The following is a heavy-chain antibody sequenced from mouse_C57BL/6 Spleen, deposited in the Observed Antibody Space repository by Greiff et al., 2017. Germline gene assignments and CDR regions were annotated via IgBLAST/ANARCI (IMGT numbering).Heavy chain of an antibody. Sequence: VQLQQSGPVLVKPGASVKMSCKASGYTFTDYYMNWVKQSHGKSLEWIGVINPYNGGTSYNQKFKGKATLTVDKSSSTAYMELNSLTSEDSAVYYCARSGDGYSPFDYWGQGTTLTVSS. CDR2: INPYNGGT. V-gene: IGHV1-19*01. CDR1: GYTFTDYY. J-gene: IGHJ2*01. D-gene: IGHD2-3*01. CDR3: ARSGDGYSPFDY.